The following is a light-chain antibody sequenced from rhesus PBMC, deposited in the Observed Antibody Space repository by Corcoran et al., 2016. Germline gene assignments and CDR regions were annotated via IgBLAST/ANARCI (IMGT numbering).Light chain of an antibody. CDR2: VVS. CDR1: QGTSDH. CDR3: LQGYETPWT. Sequence: DIQMTQSSSSLSASVGDRVTITCWASQGTSDHSSWYQQTPGKPPKRLIYVVSSLESGVPSRFSGSGSGTEFTLTISSLQTEGFATYYCLQGYETPWTFGRGTKVEIK. J-gene: IGKJ1*01. V-gene: IGKV1-36*02.